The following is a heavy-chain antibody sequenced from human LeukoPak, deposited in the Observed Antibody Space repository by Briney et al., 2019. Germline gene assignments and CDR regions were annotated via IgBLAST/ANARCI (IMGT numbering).Heavy chain of an antibody. CDR3: PKDVPLFPCGGDWYPSGFDP. CDR1: GFTFSSYW. CDR2: INSDGSST. V-gene: IGHV3-74*01. J-gene: IGHJ5*02. Sequence: PGGSLRLSCAASGFTFSSYWMHWVRQAPGKGLVWVSRINSDGSSTNYADSVKGRFTISTDKSKKTLYLQMNRLRAAHTAAYYWPKDVPLFPCGGDWYPSGFDPWGQGTLVTVSS. D-gene: IGHD2-21*02.